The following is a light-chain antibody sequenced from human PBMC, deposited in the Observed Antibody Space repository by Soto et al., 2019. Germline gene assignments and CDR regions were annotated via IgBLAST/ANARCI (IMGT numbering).Light chain of an antibody. J-gene: IGLJ2*01. CDR1: SSNIGSHT. CDR2: SNT. CDR3: AAWADSLNGVV. Sequence: QSVLTQPPSASGTPGQTIAISCSGGSSNIGSHTVNWYQQLPGTAPRLLIYSNTQRPSGVPDRFSGSKSGNSASLAISGLQSEYEGDYYCAAWADSLNGVVFGGGTKLTVL. V-gene: IGLV1-44*01.